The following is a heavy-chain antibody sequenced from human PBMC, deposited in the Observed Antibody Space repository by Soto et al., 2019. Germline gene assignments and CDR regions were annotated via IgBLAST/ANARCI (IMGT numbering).Heavy chain of an antibody. Sequence: QVQLVQPGAEVRKPGASVKVSCKASGDTFTNFDFNWVRQATGQGLAWIGWMRANSGDTGHAQKFQGRVSMTRDTSMSTAYMELSSLRAEDTAVYYCARYIYGQGFKAWGQGTLVFVSS. D-gene: IGHD3-3*02. CDR3: ARYIYGQGFKA. V-gene: IGHV1-8*01. J-gene: IGHJ5*02. CDR1: GDTFTNFD. CDR2: MRANSGDT.